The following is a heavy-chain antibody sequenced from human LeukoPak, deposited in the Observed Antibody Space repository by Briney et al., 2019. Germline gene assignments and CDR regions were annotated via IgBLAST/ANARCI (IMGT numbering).Heavy chain of an antibody. D-gene: IGHD2-15*01. Sequence: PSETLSLTCTVSGGSISSYYWSWIRQPPGKGLEWIGYIYYSGSTNYNPSLKSRVTLSVDTSKNQFSLKLSSVTAADTAVYYCARRGYCSGGSCLPFDYWGQGTLVTVSS. CDR1: GGSISSYY. CDR3: ARRGYCSGGSCLPFDY. CDR2: IYYSGST. V-gene: IGHV4-59*08. J-gene: IGHJ4*02.